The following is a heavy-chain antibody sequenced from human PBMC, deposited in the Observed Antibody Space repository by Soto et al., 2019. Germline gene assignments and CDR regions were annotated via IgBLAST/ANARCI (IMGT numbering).Heavy chain of an antibody. J-gene: IGHJ3*02. V-gene: IGHV3-33*01. Sequence: QVLLVESGGGVVQPGRSLRLSCAASGFTFSSYGMHWVRQAPGKGLEWVAVIWYVGSNKYYADSVKGRFTISRDNSKNTLYLQMNSLRAEDTAVYYCARDRSHGDAFDIWGQGTMVTVSS. CDR1: GFTFSSYG. D-gene: IGHD2-15*01. CDR2: IWYVGSNK. CDR3: ARDRSHGDAFDI.